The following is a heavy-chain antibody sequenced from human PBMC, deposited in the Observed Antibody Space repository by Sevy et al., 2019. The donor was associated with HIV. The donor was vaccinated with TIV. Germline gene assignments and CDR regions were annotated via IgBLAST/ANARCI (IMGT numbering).Heavy chain of an antibody. CDR1: GFTFSDYY. CDR3: PRDKVATSYYYNGMDV. Sequence: GGSLRLSCAASGFTFSDYYMSWIRQAPGKGLEWVSYISSSSSYTNYADSVKGRFTISRDNAKNSLYLQMNSLRAEDTAVYYCPRDKVATSYYYNGMDVWGQGTTVTVSS. D-gene: IGHD5-12*01. J-gene: IGHJ6*02. CDR2: ISSSSSYT. V-gene: IGHV3-11*06.